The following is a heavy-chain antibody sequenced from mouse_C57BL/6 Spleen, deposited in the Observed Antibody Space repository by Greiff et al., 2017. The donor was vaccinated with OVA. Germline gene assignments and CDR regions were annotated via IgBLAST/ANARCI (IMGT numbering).Heavy chain of an antibody. D-gene: IGHD2-1*01. Sequence: QVQLQQSGPELVRPGVSVKISCKGSGYTFTDYAMHWVKQSHAKSLEWIGVISTYYGDASYNQKFKDKATMTVDKSSSTAYMELARLTSEDAAVYYYGRLGNSLQAIDDWGTGTTVTVSS. CDR2: ISTYYGDA. CDR1: GYTFTDYA. V-gene: IGHV1-67*01. CDR3: GRLGNSLQAIDD. J-gene: IGHJ1*03.